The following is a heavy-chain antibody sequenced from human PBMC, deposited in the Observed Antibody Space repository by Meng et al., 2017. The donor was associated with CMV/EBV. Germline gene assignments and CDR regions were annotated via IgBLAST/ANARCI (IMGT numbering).Heavy chain of an antibody. CDR2: ISYDGSNK. D-gene: IGHD2-2*01. CDR3: ARVWSSTRIDY. CDR1: GFTLSGEA. Sequence: SCAASGFTLSGEAMHWVRQAPGKGLEWVAVISYDGSNKYYADSVKGRFTISRDNSKNTLYLQMNSLRAEDTAVYYCARVWSSTRIDYWGQGTLVTVSS. J-gene: IGHJ4*02. V-gene: IGHV3-30*04.